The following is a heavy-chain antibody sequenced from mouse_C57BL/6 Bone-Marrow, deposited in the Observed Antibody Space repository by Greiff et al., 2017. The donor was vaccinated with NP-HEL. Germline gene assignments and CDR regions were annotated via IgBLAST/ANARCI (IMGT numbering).Heavy chain of an antibody. CDR1: GYTFTDYY. V-gene: IGHV1-26*01. D-gene: IGHD2-10*01. CDR2: INPNNGGT. Sequence: EVQLQQSGPELVKPGASVKISCKASGYTFTDYYMNWVKQSHGKSLEWIGDINPNNGGTSYNQKFKGKATLTVDKSSSTAYMELRSLTSEDSAVYYCARWSYLYYFDYWGQGTTRTVSS. J-gene: IGHJ2*01. CDR3: ARWSYLYYFDY.